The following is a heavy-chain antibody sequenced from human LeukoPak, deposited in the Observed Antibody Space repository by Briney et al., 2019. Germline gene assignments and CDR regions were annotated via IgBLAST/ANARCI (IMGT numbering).Heavy chain of an antibody. CDR1: GFAFSSYA. D-gene: IGHD3-22*01. J-gene: IGHJ4*02. Sequence: GSLRLSCTASGFAFSSYAMSWVRQTPGVGLEWVSAIDGGGGRTWHADSVRGRFTISRDNSKNTLFMQMNSLGAEDTAVYYCAKDFYDSSGSRYDYWGQGTLVTVSS. V-gene: IGHV3-23*01. CDR3: AKDFYDSSGSRYDY. CDR2: IDGGGGRT.